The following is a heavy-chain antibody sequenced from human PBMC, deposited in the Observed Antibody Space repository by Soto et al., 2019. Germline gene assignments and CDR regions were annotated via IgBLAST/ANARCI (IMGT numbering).Heavy chain of an antibody. J-gene: IGHJ6*02. Sequence: ETLSLTCTVSGGSISSYYWSWIRQPPGKGLEWIGYIYYSGSTNYNPSLKSRVTISVDTSKNQFSLKLSSVTAADTAVYYCARDLGPEGMDVWGQGTTVTVSS. CDR2: IYYSGST. CDR1: GGSISSYY. CDR3: ARDLGPEGMDV. V-gene: IGHV4-59*01.